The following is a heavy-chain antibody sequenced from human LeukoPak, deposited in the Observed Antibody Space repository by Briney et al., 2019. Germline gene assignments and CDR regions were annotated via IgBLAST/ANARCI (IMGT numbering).Heavy chain of an antibody. D-gene: IGHD6-13*01. J-gene: IGHJ5*02. CDR1: GFTVSDNY. CDR3: ARDAPQVPAAGVLAS. Sequence: GGSLRLSCAASGFTVSDNYMSWVRQAPGKGLGWVSVMYSRGDTYYANSVKGRFTFSRDISKNTLYLQMNGLRTEDTAMYYCARDAPQVPAAGVLASWGQGTLVTVSS. CDR2: MYSRGDT. V-gene: IGHV3-53*01.